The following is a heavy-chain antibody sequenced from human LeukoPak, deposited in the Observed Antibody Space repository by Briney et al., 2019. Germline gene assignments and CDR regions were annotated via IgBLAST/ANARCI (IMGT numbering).Heavy chain of an antibody. Sequence: GGSLRLSCAASGFTFSNSAMTWVRQAPGKGLEWVSAISGSGGSTYYAHSVKGRFTVSRDNSKNTLYLQMSSLRAEDTAVYYCLRSGGGRASNWGQGTLVTVSS. CDR2: ISGSGGST. CDR3: LRSGGGRASN. J-gene: IGHJ4*02. CDR1: GFTFSNSA. D-gene: IGHD2-15*01. V-gene: IGHV3-23*01.